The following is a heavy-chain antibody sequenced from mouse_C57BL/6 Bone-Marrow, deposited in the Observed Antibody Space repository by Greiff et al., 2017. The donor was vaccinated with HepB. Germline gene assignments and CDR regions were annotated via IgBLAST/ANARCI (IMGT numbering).Heavy chain of an antibody. CDR3: ARRELGRRYFDV. CDR2: IYPGDGDT. Sequence: VQLQQSGPELVKPGASVKISCKASGYAFSSSWMNWVKQRPGKGLEWIGRIYPGDGDTNYNGKFKGKATLTADKSSSTAYMQLSSLTSEDSAVYFCARRELGRRYFDVWGTGTTVTVSS. J-gene: IGHJ1*03. CDR1: GYAFSSSW. V-gene: IGHV1-82*01. D-gene: IGHD4-1*01.